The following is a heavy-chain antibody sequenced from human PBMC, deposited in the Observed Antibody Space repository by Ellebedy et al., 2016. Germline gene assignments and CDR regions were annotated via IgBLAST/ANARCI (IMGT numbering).Heavy chain of an antibody. CDR3: AKDRTDFWRGYFGGDFDS. Sequence: GGSLRLSCAASGFTVSSNYMSWVRQAPGKGLEWVSAITGGGDNTFYADSVKGRFTISRDNSKNTLHLQMNSLRAEDTAVYYCAKDRTDFWRGYFGGDFDSWGQGTLVTVSS. D-gene: IGHD3-3*01. J-gene: IGHJ4*02. V-gene: IGHV3-23*01. CDR1: GFTVSSNY. CDR2: ITGGGDNT.